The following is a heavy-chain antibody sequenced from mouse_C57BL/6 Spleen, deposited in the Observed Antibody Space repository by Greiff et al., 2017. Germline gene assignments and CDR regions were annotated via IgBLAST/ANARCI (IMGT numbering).Heavy chain of an antibody. Sequence: QVQLQQSGAELARPGASVKMSCKASGYTFTSYTMHWVKQRPGQGLEWIGYINPSSGYTKYNQKFKDKATLTADKSSSTAYMQLSSLTSEDSAVYYCARWIYYDSYFDYWGQGTTLTVSS. J-gene: IGHJ2*01. D-gene: IGHD2-4*01. CDR1: GYTFTSYT. CDR3: ARWIYYDSYFDY. V-gene: IGHV1-4*01. CDR2: INPSSGYT.